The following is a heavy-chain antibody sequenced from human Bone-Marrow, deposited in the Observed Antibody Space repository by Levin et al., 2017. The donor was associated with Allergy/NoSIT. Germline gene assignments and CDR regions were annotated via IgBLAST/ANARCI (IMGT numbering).Heavy chain of an antibody. CDR1: GGSISSTSYY. Sequence: SETLSLTCTVSGGSISSTSYYWGWIRQPPGKGLEWIGSIYYSGSTYYNPSLKSRVTISVDTSKTQFSLKLSAVTAADTAVYYCARHDGYSNYYWFDPWGQGTLVTVSS. D-gene: IGHD4-11*01. V-gene: IGHV4-39*01. J-gene: IGHJ5*02. CDR3: ARHDGYSNYYWFDP. CDR2: IYYSGST.